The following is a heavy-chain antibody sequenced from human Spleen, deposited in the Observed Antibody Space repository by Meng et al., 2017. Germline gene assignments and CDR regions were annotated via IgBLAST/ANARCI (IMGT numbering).Heavy chain of an antibody. CDR2: IDTKTGHP. Sequence: LGQSGAEVKEPGASGKVSCKASGYTFTNHAINWLRQAPGQGLEWMGWIDTKTGHPTYAQGFTGRLVFSLDTSVSTTYLQISGLKAADTAVYYCTRDGYLDCSRTNCFDYWGQGALVTVSS. J-gene: IGHJ4*02. CDR3: TRDGYLDCSRTNCFDY. D-gene: IGHD2-2*01. V-gene: IGHV7-4-1*02. CDR1: GYTFTNHA.